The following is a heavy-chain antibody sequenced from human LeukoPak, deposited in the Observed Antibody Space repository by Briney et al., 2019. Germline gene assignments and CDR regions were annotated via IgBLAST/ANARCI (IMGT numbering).Heavy chain of an antibody. D-gene: IGHD3-10*01. J-gene: IGHJ6*03. Sequence: PGGSLRLSCAASGFRFSSHWMSWARQAPGKGLEWVANIKQDGGEKYYVDSVKGRFTISRDNAQNSLHLQMNSLRAEDTAVYYCARAPRRGVMDVWGTGTTVSVSS. CDR3: ARAPRRGVMDV. CDR2: IKQDGGEK. V-gene: IGHV3-7*01. CDR1: GFRFSSHW.